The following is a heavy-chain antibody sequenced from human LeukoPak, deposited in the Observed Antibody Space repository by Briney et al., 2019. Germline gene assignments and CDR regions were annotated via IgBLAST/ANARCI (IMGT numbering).Heavy chain of an antibody. V-gene: IGHV3-49*03. CDR2: ISGGTT. J-gene: IGHJ4*02. Sequence: GGSLRLSCTASGFTFGDYLMSWFRQAPGKGLEWIGFISGGTTEYAASVKGRFTISRDDSTSIAYLQMNSLTTEDTAVYYCSRGSGWLSVYWGQGTLVTVYS. CDR3: SRGSGWLSVY. CDR1: GFTFGDYL. D-gene: IGHD6-19*01.